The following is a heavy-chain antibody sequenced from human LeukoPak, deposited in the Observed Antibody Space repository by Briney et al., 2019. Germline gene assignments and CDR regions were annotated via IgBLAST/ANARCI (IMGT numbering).Heavy chain of an antibody. CDR2: IKSKTDGGTT. J-gene: IGHJ4*02. D-gene: IGHD6-19*01. CDR3: ARESEQWLPRI. V-gene: IGHV3-15*01. CDR1: GFTVSSNY. Sequence: PGGSLRLSCAASGFTVSSNYTSWVRQAPGKGLEWVGRIKSKTDGGTTDYAAPVKGRFTISRDNAKNSLYLQMNSLRAEDTAVYYCARESEQWLPRIWGQGTLVTVSS.